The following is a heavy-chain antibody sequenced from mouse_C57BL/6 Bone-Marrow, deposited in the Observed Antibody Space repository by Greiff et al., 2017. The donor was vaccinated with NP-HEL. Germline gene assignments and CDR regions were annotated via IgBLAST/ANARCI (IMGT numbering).Heavy chain of an antibody. CDR3: ASLYDYDEFAY. J-gene: IGHJ3*01. CDR1: GYTFTSYW. Sequence: QVQLQQPGAELVKPGASVKLSCKASGYTFTSYWMHWVKQRPGQGLEWIGMIHPNSGSTNYNEKFKSKATLTVDKSSSTAYMQLSSLTSEDSAVYYCASLYDYDEFAYWGQGTLVTVSA. D-gene: IGHD2-4*01. CDR2: IHPNSGST. V-gene: IGHV1-64*01.